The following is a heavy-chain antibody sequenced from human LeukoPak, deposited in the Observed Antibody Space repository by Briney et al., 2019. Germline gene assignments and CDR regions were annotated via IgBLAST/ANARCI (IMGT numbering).Heavy chain of an antibody. V-gene: IGHV4-59*01. Sequence: PSETLSLTCTVSGGSISSYYWSWIRQPPGKGLEWIGYIYYSGSTKYNPSLKSRVTISGDTSKNQFSLKLSSVTAADTAVYYSATATLYCSGGSCYPNYFDYWGQGTLVTVSS. J-gene: IGHJ4*02. CDR1: GGSISSYY. CDR3: ATATLYCSGGSCYPNYFDY. D-gene: IGHD2-15*01. CDR2: IYYSGST.